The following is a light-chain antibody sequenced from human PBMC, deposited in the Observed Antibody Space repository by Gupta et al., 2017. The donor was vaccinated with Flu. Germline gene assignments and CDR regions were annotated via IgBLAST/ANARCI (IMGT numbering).Light chain of an antibody. CDR1: SSDVGSYNL. V-gene: IGLV2-23*01. CDR2: DGS. Sequence: QSALTQPASVSGSPGQSITISCTGTSSDVGSYNLVSWYQQHPGKDPKLRIYDGSKRPSGVSNRFACSKSGKKASPTLTGLQAEDEADDYCYYYAASSTPWVFGTGIKVTVL. J-gene: IGLJ1*01. CDR3: YYYAASSTPWV.